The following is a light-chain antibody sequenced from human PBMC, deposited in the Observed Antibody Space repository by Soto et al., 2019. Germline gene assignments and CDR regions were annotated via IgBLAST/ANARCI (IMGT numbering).Light chain of an antibody. J-gene: IGKJ2*01. CDR3: QQYGSYSSFT. V-gene: IGKV1-5*01. CDR1: QSISSW. CDR2: DAS. Sequence: DIQMTQSPSTLSASVGDRVTITCLAIQSISSWLAWYQQKPGKAPKVLIYDASSLESGVPSRFSGSGSGTEFTLTISSLQPDDSATYYCQQYGSYSSFTFGQGTKLEIK.